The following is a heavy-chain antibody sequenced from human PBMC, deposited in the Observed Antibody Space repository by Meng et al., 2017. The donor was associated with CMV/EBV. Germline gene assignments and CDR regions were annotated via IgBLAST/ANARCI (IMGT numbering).Heavy chain of an antibody. CDR2: ISYDGSNK. V-gene: IGHV3-30-3*01. Sequence: GGSLRLSCAASGFTFSSYAIHWVRQAPGKGLEWVAVISYDGSNKYYADSVKGRFTISRDNSKNTLYLQMNSLRAEDTAVYYCAREPSDCHSSSWCWFDPWGQGTLVTVSS. J-gene: IGHJ5*02. CDR1: GFTFSSYA. D-gene: IGHD6-13*01. CDR3: AREPSDCHSSSWCWFDP.